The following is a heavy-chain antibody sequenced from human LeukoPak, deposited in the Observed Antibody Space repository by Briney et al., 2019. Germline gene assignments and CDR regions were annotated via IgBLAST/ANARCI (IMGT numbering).Heavy chain of an antibody. CDR3: ASRKLGNDY. J-gene: IGHJ4*02. Sequence: SETLSLTCTVSGYSISSGYYWGWIRQPPGEGLEWIGSIYHSESTYYNPSLKSRVTISVDTSQNQFSLKVKSVTAADTAVYFCASRKLGNDYWGQGTLVTVSS. V-gene: IGHV4-38-2*02. CDR1: GYSISSGYY. D-gene: IGHD7-27*01. CDR2: IYHSEST.